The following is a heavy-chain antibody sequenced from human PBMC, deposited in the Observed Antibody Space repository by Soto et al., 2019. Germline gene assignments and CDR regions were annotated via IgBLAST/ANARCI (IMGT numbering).Heavy chain of an antibody. CDR3: ARDLLGFGYTYGDV. CDR2: IIPIDATV. CDR1: GGTFSNYA. Sequence: QVQLVQSGAEVTKPGSSVKVSCKASGGTFSNYALISWVRQAPGQGLEWMGGIIPIDATVNYAQKFQGRTTITADESTTTAYMDLGSLRSEDTAVYYCARDLLGFGYTYGDVWGQGTTVTVSS. D-gene: IGHD3-10*01. J-gene: IGHJ6*01. V-gene: IGHV1-69*12.